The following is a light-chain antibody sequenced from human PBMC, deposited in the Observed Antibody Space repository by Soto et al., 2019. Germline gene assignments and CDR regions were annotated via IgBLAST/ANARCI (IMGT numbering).Light chain of an antibody. Sequence: DIQVAQSPSSLSASVGDRVTITCRTSQAINRYLHWYQQTPGRAPQLLIYAASILHSGVPPRFSGSGVGTYFTLTINGLLSEDLTAYYCQQTYDTPITFGQGTRLDI. CDR1: QAINRY. CDR2: AAS. J-gene: IGKJ5*01. V-gene: IGKV1-39*01. CDR3: QQTYDTPIT.